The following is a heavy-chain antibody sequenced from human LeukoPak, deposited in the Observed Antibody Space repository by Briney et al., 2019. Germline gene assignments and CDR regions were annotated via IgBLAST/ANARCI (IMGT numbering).Heavy chain of an antibody. V-gene: IGHV1-2*02. CDR3: AVESNQLLTRDAFDI. J-gene: IGHJ3*02. Sequence: GASVKVSCKVSGYTLTELSMHWVRQAPGQGLEWMGWINPNSGGTNYAQKFQGRVTMARDTSISTAYMELSRLRSDDTAVYYCAVESNQLLTRDAFDIWGQGTMVTVSS. D-gene: IGHD2-2*01. CDR1: GYTLTELS. CDR2: INPNSGGT.